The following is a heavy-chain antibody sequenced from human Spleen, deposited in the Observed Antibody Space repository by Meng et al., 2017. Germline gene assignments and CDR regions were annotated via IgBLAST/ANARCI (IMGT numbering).Heavy chain of an antibody. CDR1: GVSLSGYY. CDR3: VYFWSGYFT. J-gene: IGHJ5*02. D-gene: IGHD3-3*01. CDR2: SDHFGNT. Sequence: VHLQQWGAGLCKPSETLSLPCPVFGVSLSGYYCNWFRQPPGKGLEWIGGSDHFGNTIYNPSLKGRLTISVDTSKNQISLRLTSVIAADTAVYYCVYFWSGYFTSGQGTLVTVSS. V-gene: IGHV4-34*01.